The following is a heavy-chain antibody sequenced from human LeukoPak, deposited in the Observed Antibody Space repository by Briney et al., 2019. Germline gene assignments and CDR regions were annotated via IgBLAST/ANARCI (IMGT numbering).Heavy chain of an antibody. Sequence: GGSLRLSCAAYGFTFSSYIMNWVRQAPGKGLEWVSSISSSSSYIYYADSVKGRFTISRDNAKNSLYLQMNSLRAEDTAVYYCARPSITMVRGTSYQYYYYGMDVWGQGTTVTVSS. CDR2: ISSSSSYI. CDR3: ARPSITMVRGTSYQYYYYGMDV. V-gene: IGHV3-21*01. CDR1: GFTFSSYI. D-gene: IGHD3-10*01. J-gene: IGHJ6*02.